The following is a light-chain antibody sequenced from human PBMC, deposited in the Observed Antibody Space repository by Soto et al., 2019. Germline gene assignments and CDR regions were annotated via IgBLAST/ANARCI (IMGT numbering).Light chain of an antibody. CDR1: QSVSSSY. CDR2: GAS. V-gene: IGKV3-20*01. J-gene: IGKJ1*01. Sequence: EIVLTQSPGTLSLSPGERATLSCRASQSVSSSYLAWYQQKPGQAPRLLIYGASSRATGIPDRFSGSGSGTDFTLTISRLEAEDFAVYYCQQDGSSTGTFGQGTKGGNQT. CDR3: QQDGSSTGT.